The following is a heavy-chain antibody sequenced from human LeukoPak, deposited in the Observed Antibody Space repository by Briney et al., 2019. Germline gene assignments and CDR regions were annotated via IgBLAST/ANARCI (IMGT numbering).Heavy chain of an antibody. D-gene: IGHD3-10*01. CDR2: IYSGGST. Sequence: PGGSLRLSCAASGFTVSSNYMSWVRQAPGKGLEWVSVIYSGGSTYDADSVKGRFTISRDNSKNTLYLQMNSLRAEDTAVYYCARERPYGSGSYYKEPPNYYYMDVWGKGTTVTVSS. J-gene: IGHJ6*03. CDR3: ARERPYGSGSYYKEPPNYYYMDV. CDR1: GFTVSSNY. V-gene: IGHV3-66*02.